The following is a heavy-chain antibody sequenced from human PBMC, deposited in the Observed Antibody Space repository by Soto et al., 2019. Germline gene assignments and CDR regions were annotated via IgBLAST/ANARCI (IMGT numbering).Heavy chain of an antibody. V-gene: IGHV3-53*01. Sequence: EVQLVEFGGGLIQPGGSLRLSCAAFGFTISGKKYVAWVRQAPGKGLEWVSALYDLDGTYYADSVKGRFTTSSDSSRTTVYLQMNSLRPDDTAVYSCATWHLQEHAYDIWGQGTMVTVSS. CDR2: LYDLDGT. D-gene: IGHD1-1*01. J-gene: IGHJ3*02. CDR1: GFTISGKKY. CDR3: ATWHLQEHAYDI.